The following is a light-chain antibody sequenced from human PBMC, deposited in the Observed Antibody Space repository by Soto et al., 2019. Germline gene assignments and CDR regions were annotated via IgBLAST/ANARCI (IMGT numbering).Light chain of an antibody. CDR2: GAS. V-gene: IGKV3-15*01. CDR1: QSVSHY. Sequence: EIVMTQSPATLSVSPGERATLSCRASQSVSHYLAWYQQKPGQAPRLLIYGASTRATGIPARFSGSGSGTEFTLTISSLQSEDFAVYYCHQYNRWPRTFGQGTKVEIK. J-gene: IGKJ1*01. CDR3: HQYNRWPRT.